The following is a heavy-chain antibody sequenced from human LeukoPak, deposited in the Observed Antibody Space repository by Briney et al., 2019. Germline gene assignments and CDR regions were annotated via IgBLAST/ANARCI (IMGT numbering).Heavy chain of an antibody. D-gene: IGHD3-22*01. J-gene: IGHJ3*02. V-gene: IGHV3-23*01. Sequence: GGSLRLSCAASKFTFSSYAMSWVRQAPGKGLEWVSAISGSGGSTYYADSVKGRFTISSDNSKNTLYLQMNSLRAEDTAVYYCAKDWYDSSGRNAFDIWGQGTMVTVSS. CDR1: KFTFSSYA. CDR2: ISGSGGST. CDR3: AKDWYDSSGRNAFDI.